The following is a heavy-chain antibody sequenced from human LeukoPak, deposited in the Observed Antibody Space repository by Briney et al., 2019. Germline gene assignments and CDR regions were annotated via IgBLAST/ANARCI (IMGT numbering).Heavy chain of an antibody. CDR2: IHYSGST. Sequence: SETLSLTCTVSGGSISSSSYYWGWIRHPPGKGLEWIQSIHYSGSTYYNPSLKSRVTISVDTSKNQFSLKVSPVTAADTAVYYCARFKGDGSGYYYDYWGQGTLVTVSS. CDR3: ARFKGDGSGYYYDY. CDR1: GGSISSSSYY. V-gene: IGHV4-39*01. J-gene: IGHJ4*02. D-gene: IGHD3-22*01.